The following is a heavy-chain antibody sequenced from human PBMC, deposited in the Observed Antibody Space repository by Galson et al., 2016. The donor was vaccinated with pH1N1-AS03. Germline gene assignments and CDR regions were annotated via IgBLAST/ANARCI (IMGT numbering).Heavy chain of an antibody. D-gene: IGHD3-10*01. CDR3: ARGKEGYFYGMDV. Sequence: SLRLSCAGAGFTFSSHEMYWVRQPPGKGLEWVSASGTAGDTYYAGSVKGRFTISRENAKNSLYLQMNSLRAGDTAVYYCARGKEGYFYGMDVWGQGTTVTVSS. J-gene: IGHJ6*02. CDR2: SGTAGDT. CDR1: GFTFSSHE. V-gene: IGHV3-13*01.